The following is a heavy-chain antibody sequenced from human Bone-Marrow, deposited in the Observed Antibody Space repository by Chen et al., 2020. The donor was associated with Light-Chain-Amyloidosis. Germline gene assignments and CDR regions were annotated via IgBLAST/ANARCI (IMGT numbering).Heavy chain of an antibody. D-gene: IGHD1-1*01. Sequence: EVQLVESGGGLVQPGRSLRLPCAASGFTFTDYPMYWVRQGPGKGLEWVSGISSNSGSIGYADSVKGRFSISRDNAKNYLHLQMNSLRPEDTALYYCVKSSIPSRYLYHYYMDVWGKGTTVIVSS. CDR1: GFTFTDYP. CDR2: ISSNSGSI. V-gene: IGHV3-9*01. J-gene: IGHJ6*03. CDR3: VKSSIPSRYLYHYYMDV.